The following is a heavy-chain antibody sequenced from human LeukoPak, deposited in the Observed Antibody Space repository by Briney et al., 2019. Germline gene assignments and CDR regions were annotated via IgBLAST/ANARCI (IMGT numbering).Heavy chain of an antibody. D-gene: IGHD3-22*01. CDR3: ARQVISGGYYRTFDQ. Sequence: SETLSLTCTVSGGSISSSSYYWAWIRQPPGKGLEWIGYIYNSGSTNYNPSLKSRVTISVDTSKSQFSLKLSSVTAADTAVYYCARQVISGGYYRTFDQWGQGNLVTVSS. CDR2: IYNSGST. V-gene: IGHV4-61*05. J-gene: IGHJ4*02. CDR1: GGSISSSSYY.